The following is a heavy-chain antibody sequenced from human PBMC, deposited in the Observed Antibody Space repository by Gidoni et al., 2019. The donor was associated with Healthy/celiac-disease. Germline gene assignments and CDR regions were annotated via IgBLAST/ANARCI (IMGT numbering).Heavy chain of an antibody. V-gene: IGHV3-23*01. D-gene: IGHD2-2*01. CDR3: AKALQYQLLRGAGYYFDY. Sequence: EVQLLESGGGLVQPGGSLRLSCAASGFTFSSYAMSWVRQAPGKGLEWVSAIGGIGGSTYSADSVTGRFTISRDNSKNTLYLQMNSLRAEDTAVYYCAKALQYQLLRGAGYYFDYWGQGTLVTVSS. J-gene: IGHJ4*02. CDR2: IGGIGGST. CDR1: GFTFSSYA.